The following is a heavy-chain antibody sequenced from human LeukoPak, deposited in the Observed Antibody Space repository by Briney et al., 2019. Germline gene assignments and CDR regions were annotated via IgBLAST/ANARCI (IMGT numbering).Heavy chain of an antibody. CDR3: ARSRGVGTGVDC. CDR1: GFTFSSYE. V-gene: IGHV3-48*03. Sequence: PGGSLRLSCAASGFTFSSYEMNWVRQAPGKGLEWVSYISSSGSTIYYADSVKGRFTISRDNAKNSLYLQMNSLRAEDTAVYYCARSRGVGTGVDCWGQGTLVTVSS. J-gene: IGHJ4*02. CDR2: ISSSGSTI. D-gene: IGHD5-12*01.